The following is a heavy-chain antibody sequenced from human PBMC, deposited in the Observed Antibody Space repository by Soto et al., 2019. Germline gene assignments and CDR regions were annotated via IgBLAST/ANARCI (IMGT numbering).Heavy chain of an antibody. D-gene: IGHD1-26*01. J-gene: IGHJ4*02. CDR3: ARGLVGATTYFDY. CDR1: GGSFSGYY. V-gene: IGHV4-34*01. CDR2: INHSGST. Sequence: LSLTCAVYGGSFSGYYWSWIRQPPGKGLEWIGEINHSGSTNYNPSLKSRVTISVDTSKNQFSLKLSSVTAADTAVYYCARGLVGATTYFDYWGQGTLVTVSS.